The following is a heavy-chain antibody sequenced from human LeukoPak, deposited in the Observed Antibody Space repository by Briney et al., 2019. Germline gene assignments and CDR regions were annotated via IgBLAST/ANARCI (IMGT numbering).Heavy chain of an antibody. CDR1: GFTFSSYG. CDR2: ISNSGGST. D-gene: IGHD3-10*01. CDR3: ARKSASGNYPLDY. V-gene: IGHV3-23*01. J-gene: IGHJ4*02. Sequence: GGSLRLSCAASGFTFSSYGMSWVRQAPGKGLEWVSSISNSGGSTYHADSVKGRFTISRDNAKNTVFLQMSSLRAEDTALYYCARKSASGNYPLDYWGQGTLVTVSS.